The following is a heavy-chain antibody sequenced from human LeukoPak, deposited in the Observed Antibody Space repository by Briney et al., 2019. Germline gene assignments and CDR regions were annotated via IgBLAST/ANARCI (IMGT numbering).Heavy chain of an antibody. V-gene: IGHV1-3*01. Sequence: ASVKVSCKASGYTFTGYYMHWVRQAPGQGLEWMGCINPGNGDTKYSQEFQGRVTITSDTSASTAYMELSSLRSDDTAVYYCAIIVVGATGVTAAFDIWGQGTMVTVSS. CDR3: AIIVVGATGVTAAFDI. CDR2: INPGNGDT. J-gene: IGHJ3*02. CDR1: GYTFTGYY. D-gene: IGHD1-26*01.